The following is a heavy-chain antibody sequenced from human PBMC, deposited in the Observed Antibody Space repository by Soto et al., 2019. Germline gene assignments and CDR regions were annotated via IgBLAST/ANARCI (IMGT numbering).Heavy chain of an antibody. CDR3: ARDGPRDYDCSGDGPFDY. J-gene: IGHJ4*02. V-gene: IGHV1-46*01. CDR2: INPSGGST. Sequence: QVQLVQSGAEVQKPGASVKVCCKASGYTFTSYYMHWVLQAPVQGLEWLGIINPSGGSTSYAHKFPGRVTMTRATSTSTVYMALSRLRSEETAVYYCARDGPRDYDCSGDGPFDYWGQGTLVTVSS. CDR1: GYTFTSYY. D-gene: IGHD3-22*01.